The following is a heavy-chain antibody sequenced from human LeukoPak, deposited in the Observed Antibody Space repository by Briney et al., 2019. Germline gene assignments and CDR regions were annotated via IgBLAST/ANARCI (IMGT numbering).Heavy chain of an antibody. CDR1: GYTFTGYY. J-gene: IGHJ4*02. CDR3: ARDLGYNWNDLDY. V-gene: IGHV1-2*02. D-gene: IGHD1-20*01. CDR2: INPNSGGT. Sequence: ASVKVSCKASGYTFTGYYMHWVRQAPGQGLEWMGWINPNSGGTDYAQKFQGRVTMTRDTSISTAYMELSRLRSDDTAVYYCARDLGYNWNDLDYWGQGTLATVSS.